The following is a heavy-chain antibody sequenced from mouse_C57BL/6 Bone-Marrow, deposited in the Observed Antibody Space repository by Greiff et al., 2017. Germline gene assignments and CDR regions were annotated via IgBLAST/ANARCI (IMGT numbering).Heavy chain of an antibody. CDR2: ISDGGSYT. CDR1: GFTFSSYA. V-gene: IGHV5-4*01. Sequence: EVKVVESGGGLVKPGGSLQLSCAASGFTFSSYAMSWVRQTPEKRLEWVATISDGGSYTYYPDNVKGRFTISRDNAKNNLYLQMSHLMSEDTAMYYCARDGVAYWGQGTLVTVSA. J-gene: IGHJ3*01. CDR3: ARDGVAY.